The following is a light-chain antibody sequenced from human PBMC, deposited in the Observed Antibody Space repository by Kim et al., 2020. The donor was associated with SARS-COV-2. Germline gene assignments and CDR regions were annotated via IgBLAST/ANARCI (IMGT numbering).Light chain of an antibody. CDR1: QGISTW. Sequence: ASVGDRIAIACRASQGISTWVAWYQQKPGGTPNLLIYKASSLESGVPSRCSGSGSETEFTLTINNLQPDDFATYYCLQYKTSSWTFGQGTKVDIK. CDR2: KAS. J-gene: IGKJ1*01. CDR3: LQYKTSSWT. V-gene: IGKV1-5*03.